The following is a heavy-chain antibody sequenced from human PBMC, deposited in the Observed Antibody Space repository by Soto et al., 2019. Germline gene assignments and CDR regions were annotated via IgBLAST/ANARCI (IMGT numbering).Heavy chain of an antibody. CDR3: ARWGTTGGLEV. CDR1: GFTFRSFV. Sequence: QVQLVESGGGVVQPGTSLRLSCVGSGFTFRSFVILWVRQAPGKGLEWVALTSYDGSNTYYDDSVKGRFTISRDNSRNTVDLQMASLRLEDTALYYWARWGTTGGLEVWGQGTLVSVSS. V-gene: IGHV3-30*19. J-gene: IGHJ4*02. CDR2: TSYDGSNT. D-gene: IGHD3-16*01.